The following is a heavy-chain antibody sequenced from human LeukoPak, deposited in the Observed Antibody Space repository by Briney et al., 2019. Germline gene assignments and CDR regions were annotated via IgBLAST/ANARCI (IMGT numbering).Heavy chain of an antibody. Sequence: GGSLRLSCAASGFKFDDYTMHWVRRPPGKGLEWVSLVSWNSDHTSYADSVKGRFTISRDNSRDTLYLQMNSLRGEDTAVYFCAEDQKLQPFHYWGRGTLVAVSS. CDR2: VSWNSDHT. V-gene: IGHV3-43*01. J-gene: IGHJ4*02. CDR3: AEDQKLQPFHY. CDR1: GFKFDDYT. D-gene: IGHD1-1*01.